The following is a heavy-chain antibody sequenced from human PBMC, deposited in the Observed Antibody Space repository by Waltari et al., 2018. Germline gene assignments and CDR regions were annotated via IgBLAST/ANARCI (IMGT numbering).Heavy chain of an antibody. V-gene: IGHV4-34*02. Sequence: QVQLQQWGAGLLRPSETLSLTCAVYGVSLGDYYWTWIRQPLGKGLEWIGENNLAEITYYNPSLEGRVSIVLDKSKNQFSLHLLSVTAADTALYYCVTGPRDKWVGRYSGEFFHHWGPGTLVTVSS. CDR1: GVSLGDYY. J-gene: IGHJ1*01. D-gene: IGHD6-19*01. CDR3: VTGPRDKWVGRYSGEFFHH. CDR2: NNLAEIT.